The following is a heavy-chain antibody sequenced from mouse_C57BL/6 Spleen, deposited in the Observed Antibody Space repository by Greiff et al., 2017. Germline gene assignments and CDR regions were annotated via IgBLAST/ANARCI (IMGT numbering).Heavy chain of an antibody. CDR3: ARWGDSWFAY. CDR2: INPSTGGT. CDR1: GYSFTGYY. J-gene: IGHJ3*01. Sequence: EVKLQESGPELVKPGASVKISCKASGYSFTGYYMNWVKQSPEKSLEWIGEINPSTGGTTYNQKFKAKATLTVDKSSSTAHMQLKSLTSEDSAVYYCARWGDSWFAYWGQGTLVTVSA. V-gene: IGHV1-42*01.